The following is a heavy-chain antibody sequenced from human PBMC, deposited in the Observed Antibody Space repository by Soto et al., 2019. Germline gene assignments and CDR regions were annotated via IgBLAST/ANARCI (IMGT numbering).Heavy chain of an antibody. CDR3: AKDLEDFADLYGMDV. V-gene: IGHV3-30*18. Sequence: VGSLRLSCAASGFTFSSYGMHWVRQAPGKGLEWVAVISYDGSNKYYADSVKGRFTISRDNSKNTLYLQMNSLRAEDTAVYYCAKDLEDFADLYGMDVWGQGTTVTVSS. CDR2: ISYDGSNK. J-gene: IGHJ6*02. D-gene: IGHD2-15*01. CDR1: GFTFSSYG.